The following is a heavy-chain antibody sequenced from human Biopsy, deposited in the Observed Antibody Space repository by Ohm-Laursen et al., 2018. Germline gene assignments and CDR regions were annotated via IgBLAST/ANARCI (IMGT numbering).Heavy chain of an antibody. Sequence: GTLSLTCIVSGGSISSDYWSWIRQPPGKGLEWIGHVYYSGTTNYNPSLKSRVTISVDTSKNQFSLRLNSVTAADTAVYYCARATNSTGWPYYYFYGMDVWGQGTTVTVSS. CDR3: ARATNSTGWPYYYFYGMDV. J-gene: IGHJ6*02. CDR2: VYYSGTT. V-gene: IGHV4-59*01. CDR1: GGSISSDY. D-gene: IGHD2/OR15-2a*01.